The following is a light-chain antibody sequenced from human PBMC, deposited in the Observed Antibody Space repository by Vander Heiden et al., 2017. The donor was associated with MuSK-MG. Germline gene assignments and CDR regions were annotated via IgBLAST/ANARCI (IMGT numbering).Light chain of an antibody. CDR3: QQDGYSPYT. Sequence: EIVLTQSPGPLSLSPGERATLSCRASQRVSSSYLAWYQQKPGQAPRLLMYGAANRATGIPDRFSGSGSGPDFTLTISRLEAEDFAVYYCQQDGYSPYTFGQGTKLDIK. CDR1: QRVSSSY. CDR2: GAA. J-gene: IGKJ2*01. V-gene: IGKV3-20*01.